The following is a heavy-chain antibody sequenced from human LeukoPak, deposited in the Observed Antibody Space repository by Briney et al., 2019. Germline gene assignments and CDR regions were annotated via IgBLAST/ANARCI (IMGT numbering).Heavy chain of an antibody. CDR2: FDPEDGET. J-gene: IGHJ4*02. CDR3: ATHTAMAPNFDY. CDR1: GYTLTELS. V-gene: IGHV1-24*01. D-gene: IGHD5-18*01. Sequence: AASVKVSCTVSGYTLTELSMHWVRQAPGKGLEWMGGFDPEDGETIYAQKFQGRVTMTEDTSTDTAYMELSSLRSEDTAVYYCATHTAMAPNFDYWGQGTLVTVSS.